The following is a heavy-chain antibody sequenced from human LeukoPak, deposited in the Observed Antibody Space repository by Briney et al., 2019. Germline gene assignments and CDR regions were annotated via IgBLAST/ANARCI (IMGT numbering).Heavy chain of an antibody. CDR1: GFTFSSYA. D-gene: IGHD3-3*01. J-gene: IGHJ6*02. Sequence: GGSLRLSCAASGFTFSSYAMHWVRQAPGKGLEWVAVISYDGSNKYYADSVKGRFTISRDNSKNTLYLQMNSLRAEDTAVYYCARDRVDFWRGKRYYYYGMDVWGQGTTVTVSS. CDR2: ISYDGSNK. CDR3: ARDRVDFWRGKRYYYYGMDV. V-gene: IGHV3-30*04.